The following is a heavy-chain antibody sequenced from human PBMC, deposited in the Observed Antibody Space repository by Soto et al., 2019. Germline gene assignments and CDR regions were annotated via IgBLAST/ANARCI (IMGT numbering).Heavy chain of an antibody. CDR2: ISYDGSNK. CDR3: ANPTYYDFWSGYSLN. D-gene: IGHD3-3*01. J-gene: IGHJ4*02. V-gene: IGHV3-30*18. Sequence: GGSLRLSCAASGFTFSSYGMHWVRQAPGKGLEWVAVISYDGSNKYYADSVKGRFTISRDNSKNTLYLQMNSLRAEDTAVYYCANPTYYDFWSGYSLNWGQGTLVTVSS. CDR1: GFTFSSYG.